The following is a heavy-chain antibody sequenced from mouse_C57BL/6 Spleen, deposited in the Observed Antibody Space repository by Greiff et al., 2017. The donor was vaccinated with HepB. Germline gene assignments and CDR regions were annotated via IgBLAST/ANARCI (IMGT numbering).Heavy chain of an antibody. CDR1: GYTFTSYW. D-gene: IGHD1-1*01. J-gene: IGHJ4*01. CDR2: IDPSDSYT. V-gene: IGHV1-50*01. Sequence: QVQLQQPGAELVKPGASVKLSCKASGYTFTSYWMQWVKQRPGQGLEWIGEIDPSDSYTNYNQKFKGKATLTVDTSSSTAYMQLSSLTSADSAGYYCARRPTVVEDAMDDWGQGTSVTVSS. CDR3: ARRPTVVEDAMDD.